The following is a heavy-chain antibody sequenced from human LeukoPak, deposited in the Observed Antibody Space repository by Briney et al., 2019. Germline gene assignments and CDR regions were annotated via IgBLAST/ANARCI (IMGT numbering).Heavy chain of an antibody. CDR1: GYTFTSYG. V-gene: IGHV1-18*01. D-gene: IGHD2-2*01. Sequence: ASVKVSCKASGYTFTSYGISWVRQAPGQGLEWMGWISAYNDNTNYAQKLQGRVTVTTDTSTSTAYMELRSLRSDDTAVYYCARGYCSSTSCYAADYWGQGTLVTVSS. J-gene: IGHJ4*02. CDR2: ISAYNDNT. CDR3: ARGYCSSTSCYAADY.